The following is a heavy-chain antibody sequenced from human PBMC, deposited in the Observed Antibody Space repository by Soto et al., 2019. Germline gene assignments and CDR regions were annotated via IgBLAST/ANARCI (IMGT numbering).Heavy chain of an antibody. CDR3: AKNSGWFNT. D-gene: IGHD3-10*01. V-gene: IGHV3-23*01. CDR1: GFPFSSTD. Sequence: GSLRLSCAASGFPFSSTDMTWVRQAPGKGLDWVSTIDGSGGTTYYADSVKGRFTISRDNSMNTVYLQMNSLRADDTALYYCAKNSGWFNTWGQGALVT. CDR2: IDGSGGTT. J-gene: IGHJ5*02.